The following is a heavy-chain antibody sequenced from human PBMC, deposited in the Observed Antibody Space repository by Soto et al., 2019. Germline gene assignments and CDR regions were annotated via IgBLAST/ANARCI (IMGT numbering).Heavy chain of an antibody. Sequence: TLSLTCTVAGGNGVSGGYCWSRISQHPEKGLEWIGYFSYSGNTYYSPSLKSRATISVDTSKNQFSLKLSSVTAADTAVYYCARDRHNYGPLFDYWGQGTLVTVSS. D-gene: IGHD5-18*01. CDR2: FSYSGNT. V-gene: IGHV4-31*03. CDR3: ARDRHNYGPLFDY. CDR1: GGNGVSGGYC. J-gene: IGHJ4*02.